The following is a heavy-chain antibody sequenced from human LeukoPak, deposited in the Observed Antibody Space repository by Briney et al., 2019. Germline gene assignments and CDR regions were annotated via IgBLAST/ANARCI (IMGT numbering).Heavy chain of an antibody. J-gene: IGHJ6*02. V-gene: IGHV4-30-4*01. Sequence: SETLSLTFTVSGGSISSGDYYWSWIRQPPGKGLEWIGYIYYSGSTYYNPSLKSRVTISVDTSKNQLSLKLSSVTAADTAVYYCARAYCSSTSCSDEYYYYGMDVWGQGTTVTVSS. CDR3: ARAYCSSTSCSDEYYYYGMDV. CDR2: IYYSGST. CDR1: GGSISSGDYY. D-gene: IGHD2-2*01.